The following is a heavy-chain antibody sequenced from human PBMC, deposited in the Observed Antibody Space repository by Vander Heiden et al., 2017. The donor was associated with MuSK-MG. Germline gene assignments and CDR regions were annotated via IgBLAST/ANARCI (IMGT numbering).Heavy chain of an antibody. CDR1: GFTFSSYS. D-gene: IGHD2-15*01. Sequence: EVQLVGSGGGLVKPGGSLRLACEASGFTFSSYSMNWVRQAPGKGLEWVSSISSSSRDRDDADSVKGRFTISRDNAKISLYLKMKRLSAEDTAVYDVARVSGGSSVDWGQGTMVTVSS. CDR2: ISSSSRDR. CDR3: ARVSGGSSVD. V-gene: IGHV3-21*01. J-gene: IGHJ4*02.